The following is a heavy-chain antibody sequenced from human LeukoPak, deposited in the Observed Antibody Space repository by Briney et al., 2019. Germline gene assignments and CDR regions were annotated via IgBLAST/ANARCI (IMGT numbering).Heavy chain of an antibody. V-gene: IGHV4-34*01. Sequence: SETLSLTCAVYGGSFSGYYWSWIRQPPGKGLEWSWEINHSGSTNYNPSLKSRVTISVDTSKNQFSLKLSSVTAADTAVYYCARRGYSYGGRASRRTSFDYWGQGTLVTVSS. CDR1: GGSFSGYY. J-gene: IGHJ4*02. CDR3: ARRGYSYGGRASRRTSFDY. CDR2: INHSGST. D-gene: IGHD5-18*01.